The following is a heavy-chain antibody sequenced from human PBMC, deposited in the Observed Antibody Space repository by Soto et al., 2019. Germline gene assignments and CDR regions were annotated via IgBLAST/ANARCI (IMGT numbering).Heavy chain of an antibody. D-gene: IGHD1-26*01. Sequence: QVQLVQSGAEVKKPGSSVKVSCKASGGSFNTYTISWVRQAPGQGLQWMGGIIPIFGKPTYAQAFQGRVTIAADEHTSTVYMELRSLRSEDTALYYCASLNNWSSGDGRIDVWGRVTAVIVSS. J-gene: IGHJ6*02. V-gene: IGHV1-69*01. CDR2: IIPIFGKP. CDR3: ASLNNWSSGDGRIDV. CDR1: GGSFNTYT.